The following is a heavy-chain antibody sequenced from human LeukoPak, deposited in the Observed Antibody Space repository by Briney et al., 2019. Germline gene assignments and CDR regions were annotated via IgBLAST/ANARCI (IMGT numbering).Heavy chain of an antibody. D-gene: IGHD3-10*01. V-gene: IGHV4-4*07. CDR2: IHTSGST. J-gene: IGHJ4*02. CDR3: ARDVYYYGSVSYFLDY. Sequence: PPETLSLTCTVSGVSLSIYYWSSIRQPARKGLEWIGRIHTSGSTIYTSSPKSRVTMSVDTSKNQFSLKLNSVTAADTAVYYCARDVYYYGSVSYFLDYWGQGTLVTVSS. CDR1: GVSLSIYY.